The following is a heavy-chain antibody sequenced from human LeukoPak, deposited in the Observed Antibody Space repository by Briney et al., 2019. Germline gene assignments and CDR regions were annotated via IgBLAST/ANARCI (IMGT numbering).Heavy chain of an antibody. Sequence: SETLSLTCTVSGDSISSGDYYWSWIRQPAGKGLEWIGRISSSGSTNYNPSLKSRVTISVDTSKYQFSLKLSSVTAADTAVYFCARGPYSYDSSGAFDIWAKGTMVTVSS. CDR1: GDSISSGDYY. V-gene: IGHV4-61*02. D-gene: IGHD3-22*01. J-gene: IGHJ3*02. CDR3: ARGPYSYDSSGAFDI. CDR2: ISSSGST.